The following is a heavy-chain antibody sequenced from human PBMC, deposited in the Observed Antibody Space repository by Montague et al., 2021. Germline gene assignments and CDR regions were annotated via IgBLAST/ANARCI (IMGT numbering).Heavy chain of an antibody. J-gene: IGHJ4*01. CDR1: GGSVNGYD. V-gene: IGHV4-59*02. CDR2: MRSSGSP. Sequence: SETLSLTCSVSGGSVNGYDWSWIRQPPGKGLEWIGYMRSSGSPNYNPSFKSRLAISIDGSRNQFSLELSFVTAAGTAIYFCGRDYWGSIDYWGHGILVTVSS. CDR3: GRDYWGSIDY. D-gene: IGHD7-27*01.